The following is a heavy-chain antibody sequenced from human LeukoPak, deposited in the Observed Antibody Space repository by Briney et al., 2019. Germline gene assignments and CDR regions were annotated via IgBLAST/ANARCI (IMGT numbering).Heavy chain of an antibody. J-gene: IGHJ4*02. CDR2: ISGSGGST. CDR3: AKDGSHDYVWGSYRYY. V-gene: IGHV3-23*01. Sequence: PGGSLRLSCAASGFTFSSYAMSWVRQAPGKGLEWVSAISGSGGSTYYAASVKGRFTISRDNSKNTLYLQMNSLRAEDTAVYYCAKDGSHDYVWGSYRYYWGQGTLVTVSS. CDR1: GFTFSSYA. D-gene: IGHD3-16*02.